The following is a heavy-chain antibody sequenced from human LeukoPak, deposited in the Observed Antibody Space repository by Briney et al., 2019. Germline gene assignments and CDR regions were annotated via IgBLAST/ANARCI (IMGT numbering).Heavy chain of an antibody. CDR1: GYQFNNYW. Sequence: GESVKISCKASGYQFNNYWIAWVRQMPGKGLEWMGTIYPDDSDARYSPSFQGQVTLSADKSVTTAYLQWSSLKPSDTAIYYCARRPTTNFDFWGQGTLVTVSS. D-gene: IGHD1-26*01. J-gene: IGHJ4*02. V-gene: IGHV5-51*01. CDR2: IYPDDSDA. CDR3: ARRPTTNFDF.